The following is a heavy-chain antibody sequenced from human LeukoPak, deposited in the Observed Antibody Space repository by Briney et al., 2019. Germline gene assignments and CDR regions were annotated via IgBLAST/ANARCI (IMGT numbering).Heavy chain of an antibody. D-gene: IGHD1-26*01. CDR3: ARRQGPVWWLLHGPNDAFDI. V-gene: IGHV4-59*08. Sequence: PSETLSLTCTVSGGSISSYYWSWIRQPPGKGLEWIGYIYYSGSTNYNPSLKSRVTISVDTSKNQFSLKLSSVTAADTAVYYCARRQGPVWWLLHGPNDAFDIWGQGTMVTVSS. J-gene: IGHJ3*02. CDR2: IYYSGST. CDR1: GGSISSYY.